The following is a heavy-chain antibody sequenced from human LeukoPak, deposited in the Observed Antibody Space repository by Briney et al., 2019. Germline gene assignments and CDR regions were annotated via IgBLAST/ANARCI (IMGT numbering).Heavy chain of an antibody. CDR2: IKSKNDGGTT. J-gene: IGHJ6*02. CDR3: VRDLYYWAAMDV. CDR1: GFTFTNAW. D-gene: IGHD3-10*01. Sequence: GGSLRLSCAASGFTFTNAWMSWVRQAPGKGLEWVGRIKSKNDGGTTDYAAPVKGRFTISRDDSKNTLYLQMNSLRAEDTALYYCVRDLYYWAAMDVWGQGTTVTVS. V-gene: IGHV3-15*01.